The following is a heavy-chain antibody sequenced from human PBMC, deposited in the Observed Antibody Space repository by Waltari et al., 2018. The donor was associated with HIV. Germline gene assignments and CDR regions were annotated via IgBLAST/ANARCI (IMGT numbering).Heavy chain of an antibody. J-gene: IGHJ2*01. CDR3: ARHWNMVAGNWYFDL. V-gene: IGHV5-51*01. Sequence: EVQLVQSGAEVKKPGESLKISCQGSGYSFTSYWTGWVRQMPGKGLEGMGIIYPADSDTRHSPSFQGQVTISADKSISTAYLQWSSLKASDTAMYYCARHWNMVAGNWYFDLWGRGTLVTVSS. CDR1: GYSFTSYW. CDR2: IYPADSDT. D-gene: IGHD6-19*01.